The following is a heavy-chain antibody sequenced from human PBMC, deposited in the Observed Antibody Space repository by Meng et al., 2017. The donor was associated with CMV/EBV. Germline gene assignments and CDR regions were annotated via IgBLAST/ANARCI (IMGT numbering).Heavy chain of an antibody. V-gene: IGHV4-4*07. CDR3: ARHGDTAMVVGIDY. D-gene: IGHD5-18*01. CDR1: GGSSSSYS. CDR2: IYTSGST. Sequence: LLQSLGPGLLNPSETRSLTCTASGGSSSSYSWSWIRQPAGKGLEWIGRIYTSGSTNYNPSLKSRVTMSVDTSKNQFSLKLSSVTAADTAVYYCARHGDTAMVVGIDYWGQGTLVTVSS. J-gene: IGHJ4*02.